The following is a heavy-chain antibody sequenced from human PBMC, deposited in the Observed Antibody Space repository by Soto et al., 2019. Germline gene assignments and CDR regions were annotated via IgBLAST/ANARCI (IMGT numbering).Heavy chain of an antibody. Sequence: SETLSLTCTVSGDYISTSGYYWAWIRQPPGKGLEWIGSISYSGSPSYNPSLASRLTISVDTSKNHLSLRLTSVTAADTAVYYCASHPYSGTTNRSDPWGQGTLVTVSS. J-gene: IGHJ5*02. D-gene: IGHD1-26*01. CDR1: GDYISTSGYY. CDR3: ASHPYSGTTNRSDP. V-gene: IGHV4-39*02. CDR2: ISYSGSP.